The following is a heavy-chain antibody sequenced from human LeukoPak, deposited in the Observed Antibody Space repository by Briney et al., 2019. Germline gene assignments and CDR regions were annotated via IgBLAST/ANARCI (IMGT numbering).Heavy chain of an antibody. CDR2: INPNSGGT. CDR1: GYIFTDYY. J-gene: IGHJ4*02. Sequence: GASVKVSCKASGYIFTDYYIDWVRQAPGQGLEWMGWINPNSGGTNYAQKFQGRVTMTRDTSISTAYMELSRLRSDDTAVYYCASTGGDYGPLDYWGQGTLVTVSS. V-gene: IGHV1-2*02. D-gene: IGHD4-17*01. CDR3: ASTGGDYGPLDY.